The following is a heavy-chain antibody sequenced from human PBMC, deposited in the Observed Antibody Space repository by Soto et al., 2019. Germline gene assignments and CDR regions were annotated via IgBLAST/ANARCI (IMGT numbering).Heavy chain of an antibody. V-gene: IGHV3-11*01. D-gene: IGHD3-3*01. CDR3: ARVGAPPALGWFDP. CDR2: ISSSGSTI. CDR1: GFTFSDYY. Sequence: WGSLRLSCAASGFTFSDYYMSWIRQAPGKGLEWVSYISSSGSTIYYADSVKGRFTISRDNAKNSLYLQMNSLRAEDTAVYYCARVGAPPALGWFDPWGQGTLVTVSS. J-gene: IGHJ5*02.